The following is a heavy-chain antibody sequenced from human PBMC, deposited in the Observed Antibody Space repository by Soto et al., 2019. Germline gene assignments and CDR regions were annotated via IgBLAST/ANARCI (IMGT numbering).Heavy chain of an antibody. CDR2: ISSSSSYI. D-gene: IGHD6-19*01. CDR3: ASEQWAGGMDV. J-gene: IGHJ6*02. Sequence: EVQLVESGGGLVKPGGSLRLSCAASGFTFSSYSMNWVRQAPGKGLEWVSSISSSSSYIYYAYSVKGRFTISRDSAKNSLYLQMNSLRAEDTAVYYCASEQWAGGMDVWGQGTTVTVSS. V-gene: IGHV3-21*01. CDR1: GFTFSSYS.